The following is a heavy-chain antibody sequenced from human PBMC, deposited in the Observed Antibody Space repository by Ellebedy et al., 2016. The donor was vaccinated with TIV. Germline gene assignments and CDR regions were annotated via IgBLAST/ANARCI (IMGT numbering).Heavy chain of an antibody. CDR2: IHYSGT. CDR1: SGSINIYY. J-gene: IGHJ3*02. CDR3: ARGLRYFEEAHDAFDI. Sequence: SETLSLXXSISSGSINIYYWSWIRQPPGKGLEWIGYIHYSGTKYNPSLKSRVTISEDTSENQFSLRLSSVTAADTAVYYCARGLRYFEEAHDAFDIWGQGTTVTVSS. V-gene: IGHV4-59*01. D-gene: IGHD3-9*01.